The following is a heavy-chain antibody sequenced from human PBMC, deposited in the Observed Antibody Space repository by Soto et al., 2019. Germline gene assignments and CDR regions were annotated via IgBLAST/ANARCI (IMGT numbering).Heavy chain of an antibody. Sequence: QVQLVQSGAEVEKPGASVKVSCKTSGYTFSDHYIHWVRQAPGQGLEWIGWLNSRSGATNYAQKFRGWVTMTRDTSSRTAYMELSSLKSDDTAVYYCARGVGTSWFDPWGQGSLVTVSS. J-gene: IGHJ5*02. CDR1: GYTFSDHY. CDR2: LNSRSGAT. CDR3: ARGVGTSWFDP. D-gene: IGHD2-2*01. V-gene: IGHV1-2*04.